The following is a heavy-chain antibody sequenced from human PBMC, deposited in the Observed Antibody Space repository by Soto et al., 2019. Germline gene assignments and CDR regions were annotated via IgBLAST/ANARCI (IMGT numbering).Heavy chain of an antibody. J-gene: IGHJ4*02. CDR3: AKESREYYYDSSGSIDY. D-gene: IGHD3-22*01. V-gene: IGHV3-23*01. CDR2: ISGSGGST. CDR1: GFTFISYA. Sequence: QPWGSLRLSCAASGFTFISYAIILFRQSPVKWLEWVSAISGSGGSTYYADSVKGRFTISRDNSKNTLYLQMNSLRAEDTAVYYCAKESREYYYDSSGSIDYWGQGTLVTVSS.